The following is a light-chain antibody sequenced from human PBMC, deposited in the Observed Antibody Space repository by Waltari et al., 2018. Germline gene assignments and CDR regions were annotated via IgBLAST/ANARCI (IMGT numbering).Light chain of an antibody. CDR3: NTRDMSGDVV. J-gene: IGLJ2*01. V-gene: IGLV3-19*01. CDR1: SLRTYY. CDR2: GKN. Sequence: SSELSQDPAVSVALGQTVRITCQGDSLRTYYASWSRQKPEQSPVLLIYGKNNRPSGIPDRFSASSSGNTASLTITGARAEDEADYYCNTRDMSGDVVFGGGTKLTVL.